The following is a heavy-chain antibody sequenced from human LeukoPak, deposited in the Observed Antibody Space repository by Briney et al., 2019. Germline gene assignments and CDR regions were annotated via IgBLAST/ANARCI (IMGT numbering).Heavy chain of an antibody. J-gene: IGHJ5*02. CDR3: AKDSLIVEPIAGYSNWFDP. CDR2: IKSKGSGGTT. D-gene: IGHD3-9*01. CDR1: GYTFSDAW. V-gene: IGHV3-15*01. Sequence: GYTFSDAWMAWVRQAPEKGLQWIARIKSKGSGGTTDYAASVRDRFIISRDDSRNTLYLQMNSLRVEDSALYFCAKDSLIVEPIAGYSNWFDPWGQGTRVTVSS.